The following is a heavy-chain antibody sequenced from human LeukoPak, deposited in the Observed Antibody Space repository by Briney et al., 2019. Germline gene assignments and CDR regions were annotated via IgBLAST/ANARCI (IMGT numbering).Heavy chain of an antibody. V-gene: IGHV3-74*01. CDR1: GFTFSSYW. J-gene: IGHJ4*02. CDR2: INSDGSST. Sequence: PGGSLRLSCAASGFTFSSYWMHWVRQAPGKGLVWVSRINSDGSSTSYADSVKGRFTISRDNAKNTLYLQMNSLRAEDTAVYYCARGDTAMAYFDYWGQGSRVTVSS. CDR3: ARGDTAMAYFDY. D-gene: IGHD5-18*01.